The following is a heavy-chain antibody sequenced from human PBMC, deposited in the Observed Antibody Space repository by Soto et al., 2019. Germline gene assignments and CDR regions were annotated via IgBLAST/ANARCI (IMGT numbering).Heavy chain of an antibody. CDR1: GGSISSRGYY. CDR3: ATSNWFDP. Sequence: QLQLQESGPGLVKPSETLSLTCTVSGGSISSRGYYWGWIRQPPGKGLEWIGTIYYSGSTYYNPSLKSRVTISVDTSKNQFSLKLSSVTAAXTAVYYCATSNWFDPWGQGTLVTVSS. J-gene: IGHJ5*02. V-gene: IGHV4-39*01. CDR2: IYYSGST.